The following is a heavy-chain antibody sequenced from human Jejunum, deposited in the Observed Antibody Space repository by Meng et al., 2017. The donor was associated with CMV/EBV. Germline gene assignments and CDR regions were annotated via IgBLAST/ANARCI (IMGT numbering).Heavy chain of an antibody. V-gene: IGHV1-2*06. J-gene: IGHJ5*02. Sequence: CRPSGFTFTDYYMHWVRQAPGQGLEWMGRISAYSGDTNYAQKFQGRVTITRDTSTSTAYLELNRLTSDDTAVYLCARYGDRIRLWGPSWGQGTLVTVSS. CDR3: ARYGDRIRLWGPS. CDR1: GFTFTDYY. CDR2: ISAYSGDT. D-gene: IGHD7-27*01.